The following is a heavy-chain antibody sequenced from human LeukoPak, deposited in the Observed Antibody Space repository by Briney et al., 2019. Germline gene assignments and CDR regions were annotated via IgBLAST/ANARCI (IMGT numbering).Heavy chain of an antibody. CDR2: FDPEDGET. J-gene: IGHJ4*02. CDR1: GYTLTELS. V-gene: IGHV1-24*01. CDR3: ATDLGSSWPSRGDY. D-gene: IGHD6-13*01. Sequence: EASVKVSCKVSGYTLTELSMHWVRQAPGKGLEWMGGFDPEDGETIYAQKFQGRVTMTEDTSTDTAYMELSSLRSEDTAVYYCATDLGSSWPSRGDYWGQGTLVTVSP.